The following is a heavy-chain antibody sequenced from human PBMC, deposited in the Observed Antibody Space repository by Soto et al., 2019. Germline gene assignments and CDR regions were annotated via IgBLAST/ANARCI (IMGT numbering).Heavy chain of an antibody. D-gene: IGHD5-12*01. CDR2: FYYSGST. Sequence: TLSLTCIVSGGSISSSSYYWGWIRQPPGKGLEWIGSFYYSGSTYYSPSLKSRVTISGDTSKNQISLRLSSVTAADTALYYCARISVASRYMDVWGKGTTVTVSS. CDR1: GGSISSSSYY. CDR3: ARISVASRYMDV. J-gene: IGHJ6*03. V-gene: IGHV4-39*01.